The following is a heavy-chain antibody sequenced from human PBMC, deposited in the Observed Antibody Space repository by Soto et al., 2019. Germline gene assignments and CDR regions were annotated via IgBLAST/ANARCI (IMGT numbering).Heavy chain of an antibody. D-gene: IGHD3-3*02. CDR1: GGTFSTAA. CDR2: IMPIFRTA. J-gene: IGHJ6*02. CDR3: ARDKDRAQLGGNYYYGMDV. V-gene: IGHV1-69*12. Sequence: QVQVVQSGAEVKKPGSSVKVSCKTSGGTFSTAAISWVRQAPGQGLEWMGGIMPIFRTADYAQKFQGRVTITADESASTAYLELSSLRSEDTAVYYCARDKDRAQLGGNYYYGMDVWVQGTTVTVTS.